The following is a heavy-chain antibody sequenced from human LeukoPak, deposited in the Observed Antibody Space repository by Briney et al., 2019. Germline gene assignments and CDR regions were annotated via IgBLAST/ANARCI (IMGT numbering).Heavy chain of an antibody. D-gene: IGHD3-22*01. V-gene: IGHV3-23*01. Sequence: PGGSLRLSCAASGFTFSSYAMSWVRQAPGKGLEWVSAISGSGGSTYYADSVKGRFTISRDNSKNTLYLQMNSLRAEDTAVYYCAKEGRRSDSSGYYYPYFDYWGQGTLVTVSS. CDR2: ISGSGGST. CDR3: AKEGRRSDSSGYYYPYFDY. CDR1: GFTFSSYA. J-gene: IGHJ4*02.